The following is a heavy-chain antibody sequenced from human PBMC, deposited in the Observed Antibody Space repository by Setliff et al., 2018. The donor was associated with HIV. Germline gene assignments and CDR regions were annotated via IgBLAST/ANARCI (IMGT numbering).Heavy chain of an antibody. D-gene: IGHD3-22*01. CDR3: ARLTTTYYYDSSAYYHPV. CDR2: INHSGST. J-gene: IGHJ4*02. V-gene: IGHV4-34*01. Sequence: PSETLSLTCAVYGGSFSGYYWSWIRQPPGKGLEWIGEINHSGSTNYNPSLKSRVTISVDTSKNRFSLKLSSVTAADTAVFYCARLTTTYYYDSSAYYHPVWGQGTRVTAPQ. CDR1: GGSFSGYY.